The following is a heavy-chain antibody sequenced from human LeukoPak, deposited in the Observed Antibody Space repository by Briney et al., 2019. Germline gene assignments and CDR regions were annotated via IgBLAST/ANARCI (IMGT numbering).Heavy chain of an antibody. J-gene: IGHJ6*03. Sequence: SETLSLTCTVSGGSISSYYWSWIRQPAGKGLEWIGRIYTSGSTDYNPSLKSRVTMSVDTSKNQFSLKLSSVTAADTAVYYCARLITYYYGSGSWYYYYYMDVWGKGTTVTVSS. CDR3: ARLITYYYGSGSWYYYYYMDV. CDR2: IYTSGST. CDR1: GGSISSYY. V-gene: IGHV4-4*07. D-gene: IGHD3-10*01.